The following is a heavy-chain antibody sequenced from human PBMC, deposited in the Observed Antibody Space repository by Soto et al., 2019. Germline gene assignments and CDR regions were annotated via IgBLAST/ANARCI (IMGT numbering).Heavy chain of an antibody. CDR1: GGSASSGIYY. Sequence: QVQLQESGPGLVKPSETLSLTCTVSGGSASSGIYYWSWLRQPPGKGLEWIGYIYSSGSTSYNPSLKSRVTISVDTSKNQFSLKLSSVTAADTAVYYCARDGDGYNYWGQGTLVTVSS. CDR3: ARDGDGYNY. V-gene: IGHV4-61*01. D-gene: IGHD5-12*01. CDR2: IYSSGST. J-gene: IGHJ4*02.